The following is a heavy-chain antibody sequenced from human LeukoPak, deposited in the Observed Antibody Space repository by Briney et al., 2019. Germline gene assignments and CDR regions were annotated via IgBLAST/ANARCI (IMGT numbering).Heavy chain of an antibody. J-gene: IGHJ4*02. Sequence: SETLSLTCTVSGGSISSSSYYWGSIRQPPGKGLERIGSIYYSGSTYYNPSLKSRVTISVDTSKNQFSLKLSSVTAADTAVYYCARDDFWSGYPGPDWGQGTLVTVSS. CDR1: GGSISSSSYY. D-gene: IGHD3-3*01. CDR2: IYYSGST. CDR3: ARDDFWSGYPGPD. V-gene: IGHV4-39*01.